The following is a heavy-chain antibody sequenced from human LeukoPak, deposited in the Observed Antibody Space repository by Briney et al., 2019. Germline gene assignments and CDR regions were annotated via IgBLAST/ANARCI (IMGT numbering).Heavy chain of an antibody. CDR1: GGSFSGYY. Sequence: PSETLSLTCAVYGGSFSGYYWSWIRQPPGKGLEWIGEINHSGSTNYNPSLKSRVTISVDTSKNQFSLKLSSVTAADTAVYYCARGFPDYYGSGRKKARPYYFDYWGQGTLVTVSS. CDR3: ARGFPDYYGSGRKKARPYYFDY. D-gene: IGHD3-10*01. CDR2: INHSGST. J-gene: IGHJ4*02. V-gene: IGHV4-34*01.